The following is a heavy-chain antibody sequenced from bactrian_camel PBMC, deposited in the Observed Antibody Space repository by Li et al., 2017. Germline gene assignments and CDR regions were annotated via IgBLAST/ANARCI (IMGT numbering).Heavy chain of an antibody. D-gene: IGHD2*01. CDR3: AARGPYCYTKLSVADFTY. Sequence: DVQLVESGGGSVQAGGALRLSCAVSGYTSSRLCMAWSRQSPGKEREGVAALYSATRSTYYADSVKGRFTISQDNAKNTVYLQMNSLKPEDTAMYYCAARGPYCYTKLSVADFTYWGQGTQVTVS. J-gene: IGHJ6*01. CDR2: LYSATRST. CDR1: GYTSSRLC. V-gene: IGHV3S40*01.